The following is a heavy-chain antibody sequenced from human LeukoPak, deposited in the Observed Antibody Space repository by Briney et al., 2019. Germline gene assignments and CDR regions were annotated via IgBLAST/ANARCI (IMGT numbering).Heavy chain of an antibody. CDR1: GGSISGYY. D-gene: IGHD1-26*01. Sequence: SETLSLTCTVSGGSISGYYWSWIRQPAGKGLEWVGRIYTGGSTDYNPSLKSRVTMSADTSKNQFSLELTSVTAADTAVYYCARGAPSLHYWGQGTLVTVSS. V-gene: IGHV4-4*07. CDR3: ARGAPSLHY. J-gene: IGHJ4*02. CDR2: IYTGGST.